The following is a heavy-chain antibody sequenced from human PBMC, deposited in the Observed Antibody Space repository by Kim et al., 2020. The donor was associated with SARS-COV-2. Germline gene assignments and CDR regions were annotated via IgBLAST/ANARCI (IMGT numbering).Heavy chain of an antibody. V-gene: IGHV1-2*06. CDR2: INPTSGGT. CDR3: ATGVEYASEI. J-gene: IGHJ3*02. D-gene: IGHD7-27*01. CDR1: GYTFTGHY. Sequence: ASVQVSCKASGYTFTGHYMDWVRQAPGQGLEWMGRINPTSGGTTHAQKFQGRVIMTRDTSFRTAFMEESGLRSDHSAVHYCATGVEYASEIWRQGAVATV.